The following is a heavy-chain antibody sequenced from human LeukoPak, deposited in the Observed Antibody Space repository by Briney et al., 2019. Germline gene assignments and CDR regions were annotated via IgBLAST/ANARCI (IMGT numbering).Heavy chain of an antibody. CDR1: GFTLSSYE. CDR3: AREGIVGATRVTDS. Sequence: QPGGSLRLSCAASGFTLSSYEMNWVRQAPGKGLEWVSYISSSGSTIYYADSVKGRFTISRDNAKNSLYLQMNSLRAEDTAVYYCAREGIVGATRVTDSWGQGTLVTVSS. J-gene: IGHJ4*02. D-gene: IGHD1-26*01. V-gene: IGHV3-48*03. CDR2: ISSSGSTI.